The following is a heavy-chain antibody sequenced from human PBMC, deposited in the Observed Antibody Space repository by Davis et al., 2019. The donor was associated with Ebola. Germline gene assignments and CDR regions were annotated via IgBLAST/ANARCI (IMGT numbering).Heavy chain of an antibody. D-gene: IGHD2-21*02. CDR1: GASISSRSYY. V-gene: IGHV4-39*01. CDR3: ARHNIVVVTAIPYFDY. Sequence: SETLSLTCTVSGASISSRSYYWGWIRQPPGKGLEWVGSFSYGDNTHYYNPSLRSRVTISVDTSRNQFSLKLSSATAADTAVYYCARHNIVVVTAIPYFDYWGQGTLVTVSS. J-gene: IGHJ4*02. CDR2: FSYGDNTH.